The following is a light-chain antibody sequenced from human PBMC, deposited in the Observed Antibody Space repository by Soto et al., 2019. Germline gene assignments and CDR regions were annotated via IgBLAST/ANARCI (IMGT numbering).Light chain of an antibody. Sequence: EIVLTQSPGTLSLSPGERATLSCKTSQSSGSNFLAWYQHKPGQAPRLLIYASSNRATGIPDRLTGSASGTDFALTINRLEPEDFAVYYCQLYGISPHFGQGTRLEIK. V-gene: IGKV3-20*01. CDR3: QLYGISPH. CDR1: QSSGSNF. CDR2: ASS. J-gene: IGKJ5*01.